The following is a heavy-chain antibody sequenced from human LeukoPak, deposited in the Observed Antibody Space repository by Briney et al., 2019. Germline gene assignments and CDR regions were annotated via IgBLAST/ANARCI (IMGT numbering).Heavy chain of an antibody. D-gene: IGHD3-9*01. CDR2: ISGSGGST. V-gene: IGHV3-23*01. CDR3: AKEPYYDTYYFDY. Sequence: GGSLRVSCAASGFTFSSYAMSWVRQAPGKGPEWVSAISGSGGSTYYADSVKGRFTISRDNSKNTLYLQMNSLRAEDTAVYYCAKEPYYDTYYFDYWGQGTLVTVSS. CDR1: GFTFSSYA. J-gene: IGHJ4*02.